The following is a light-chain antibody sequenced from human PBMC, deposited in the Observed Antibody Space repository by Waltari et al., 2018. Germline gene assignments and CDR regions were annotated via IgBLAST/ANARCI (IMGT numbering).Light chain of an antibody. V-gene: IGKV1-39*01. CDR2: AAS. CDR1: QSISSY. CDR3: QQSYSTPLT. Sequence: QMTQSPSSLSASVGDRVTITCRASQSISSYLNWYQQKPGKAPKLLIYAASSLQSGVPSRFSGSGSGTDFTLTISSLQPEDFATYYCQQSYSTPLTFGGGTKVEIK. J-gene: IGKJ4*01.